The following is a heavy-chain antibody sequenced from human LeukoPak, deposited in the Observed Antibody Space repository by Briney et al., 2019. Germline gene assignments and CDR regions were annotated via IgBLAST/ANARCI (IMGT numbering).Heavy chain of an antibody. J-gene: IGHJ5*02. CDR2: INHDGSHT. D-gene: IGHD3-9*01. CDR3: EKYWSRAFDCGARGSLTPVPSAPP. CDR1: GFTFSNNW. Sequence: GGSLRLSCAASGFTFSNNWMAWVRQAPGKGPELVAHINHDGSHTGYVDSVKGRFTISRDNSKNSLYLQLNSLRAEDTAMYYCEKYWSRAFDCGARGSLTPVPSAPPRG. V-gene: IGHV3-7*01.